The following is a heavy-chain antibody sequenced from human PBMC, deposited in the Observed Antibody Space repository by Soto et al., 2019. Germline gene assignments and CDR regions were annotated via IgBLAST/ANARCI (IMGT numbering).Heavy chain of an antibody. Sequence: XSVKVSCKASGCPFIDYYIHWVRQAPGQGLEWMGWINPNSGGTKYAPKFQGGVTMTRDTSITTAYMELSRLRSGDTAVYYCAREPATAKPEGVDFWGQGTLGTVSS. V-gene: IGHV1-2*02. CDR3: AREPATAKPEGVDF. D-gene: IGHD1-1*01. J-gene: IGHJ4*02. CDR2: INPNSGGT. CDR1: GCPFIDYY.